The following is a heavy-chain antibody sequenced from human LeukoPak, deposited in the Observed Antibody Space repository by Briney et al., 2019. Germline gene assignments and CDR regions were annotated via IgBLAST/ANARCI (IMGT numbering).Heavy chain of an antibody. J-gene: IGHJ3*02. D-gene: IGHD3-9*01. CDR1: GGSISSYY. CDR3: ARHFDYARSNAFDI. V-gene: IGHV4-59*08. CDR2: IYYSGST. Sequence: SETLSLTCTVSGGSISSYYWSWIRQPPGKGLEWIGYIYYSGSTNYNPSLKSRVTISVDTSKNQFSLMLTSVTAADTAVYYCARHFDYARSNAFDIWGQGTMVTVSS.